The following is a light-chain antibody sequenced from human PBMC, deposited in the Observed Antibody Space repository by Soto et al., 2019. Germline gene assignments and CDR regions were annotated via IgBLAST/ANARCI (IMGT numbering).Light chain of an antibody. CDR1: QSVTSSY. Sequence: EIVLTQSPGTLSLSPGERATLSCRASQSVTSSYLAWWQQKPGQAPRLLIYGASSRATGIPVRFSGRGSGTDFTLTISRLEPEDFAVYFCQQYGSSPTTFGQGTKVEIK. CDR2: GAS. CDR3: QQYGSSPTT. V-gene: IGKV3-20*01. J-gene: IGKJ1*01.